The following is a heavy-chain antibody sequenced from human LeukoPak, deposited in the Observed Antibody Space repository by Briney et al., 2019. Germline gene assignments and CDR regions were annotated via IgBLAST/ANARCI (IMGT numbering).Heavy chain of an antibody. V-gene: IGHV3-48*01. J-gene: IGHJ3*02. Sequence: PGGSLRLSCAVSGFTFSGFWMSWSRQAPGKGLEWVSYISSSSSTIYYADSVKGRFTISRDNAKNSLYLQMNSLRAEDTAVYYCARGMSSGRYAVDIWGQGTMVTVSS. CDR1: GFTFSGFW. CDR2: ISSSSSTI. D-gene: IGHD6-19*01. CDR3: ARGMSSGRYAVDI.